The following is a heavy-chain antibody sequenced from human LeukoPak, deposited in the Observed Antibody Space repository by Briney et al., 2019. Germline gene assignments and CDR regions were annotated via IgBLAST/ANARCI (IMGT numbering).Heavy chain of an antibody. J-gene: IGHJ4*02. CDR2: IYTSGST. Sequence: KASETLSLTCTVSGGSISSYYWSWIRQPAGKGLEWIGRIYTSGSTNYNPSLKSRVTMSVDTSKNQFSLKLSSVTAADTAAYYCARAGYCSSTSCYTEYWGQGTLVTVSS. CDR1: GGSISSYY. V-gene: IGHV4-4*07. D-gene: IGHD2-2*02. CDR3: ARAGYCSSTSCYTEY.